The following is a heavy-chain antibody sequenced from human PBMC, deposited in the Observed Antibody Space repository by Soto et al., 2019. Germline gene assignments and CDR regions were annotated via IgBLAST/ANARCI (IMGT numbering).Heavy chain of an antibody. D-gene: IGHD2-15*01. CDR2: IYYSGST. V-gene: IGHV4-39*01. Sequence: PSETLSLTCTVSGGSISSSSYYWGWIRQPPGKGLEWIGSIYYSGSTYYNPSLKSRVTISVDTSKNQFSLKLSSVTAADTAVYYCARRGIVVAGSGHLDYWGQGTLVTVSS. J-gene: IGHJ4*02. CDR1: GGSISSSSYY. CDR3: ARRGIVVAGSGHLDY.